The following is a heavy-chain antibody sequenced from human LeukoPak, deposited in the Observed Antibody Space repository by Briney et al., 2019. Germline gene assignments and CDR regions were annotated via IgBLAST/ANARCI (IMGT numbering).Heavy chain of an antibody. Sequence: SETLSLTCTVSGGSISSSSYYWGWIRQPPGKGLEWIGSIYYSGSTYYNPSLKSRVTISVDTSKNQFSLKLSSVTAADTAVYYCARHWGYGSSWYPPWYYYYYMDVWGKGTTVTVSS. J-gene: IGHJ6*03. D-gene: IGHD6-13*01. CDR2: IYYSGST. CDR3: ARHWGYGSSWYPPWYYYYYMDV. V-gene: IGHV4-39*01. CDR1: GGSISSSSYY.